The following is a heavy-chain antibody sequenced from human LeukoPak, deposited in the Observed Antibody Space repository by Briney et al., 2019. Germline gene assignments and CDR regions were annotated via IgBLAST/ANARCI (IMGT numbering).Heavy chain of an antibody. D-gene: IGHD4-23*01. J-gene: IGHJ5*02. CDR1: GGSISSSSYY. CDR3: ARHPPTVGNWFDP. Sequence: SETLSLTCTVSGGSISSSSYYWGWIRQPPGKGLEWIGSIYYSGSTYYNPSLESRVTISVDTSKNQFSLKLSSVTAADTAVYYCARHPPTVGNWFDPWGQGTLVTVSS. V-gene: IGHV4-39*01. CDR2: IYYSGST.